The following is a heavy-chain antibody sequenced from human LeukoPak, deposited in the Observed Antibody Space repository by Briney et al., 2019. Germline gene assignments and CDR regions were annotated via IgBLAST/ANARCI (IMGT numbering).Heavy chain of an antibody. V-gene: IGHV3-21*01. CDR1: GFTFSSYS. J-gene: IGHJ3*02. CDR3: ARLIAAAAGGAFDI. Sequence: GGSLRLSCAASGFTFSSYSMNWVRQAPGKWLEWVSSISSSSSYIYYADSVKGRFTISRDNAKNSLYLQMNSLRAEDTAVYYCARLIAAAAGGAFDIWGQGTMVTVSS. D-gene: IGHD6-13*01. CDR2: ISSSSSYI.